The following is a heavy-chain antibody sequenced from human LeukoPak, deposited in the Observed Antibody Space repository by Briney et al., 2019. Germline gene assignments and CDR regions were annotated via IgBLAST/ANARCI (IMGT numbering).Heavy chain of an antibody. V-gene: IGHV1-18*01. CDR1: GYTFTSYG. J-gene: IGHJ4*02. D-gene: IGHD1-20*01. CDR2: ISAYNGNT. CDR3: ARNLNITGTPSSVDY. Sequence: ASVKVSCKASGYTFTSYGISWVRQAPGQGLEWMGWISAYNGNTNYAQKLQGRVTMTTDTSTSTAYMELRSLRPDATAVYYCARNLNITGTPSSVDYWGQGTLVTVSS.